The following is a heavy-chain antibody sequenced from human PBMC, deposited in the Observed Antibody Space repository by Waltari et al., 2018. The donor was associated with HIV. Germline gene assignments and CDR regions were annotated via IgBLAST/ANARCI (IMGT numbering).Heavy chain of an antibody. J-gene: IGHJ5*02. CDR2: IIWNSGQV. CDR3: ARGPLYNWFDP. CDR1: GLIFADYG. D-gene: IGHD3-10*01. V-gene: IGHV3-9*01. Sequence: EVQLVESGGGLVQPGRSLRLSCKASGLIFADYGMHWVRQTPGKGLEWVSSIIWNSGQVRYADSVKGRFTISRDNAKNSLYLQMNSLRLEDTAFYYCARGPLYNWFDPWGQGTLVTVSS.